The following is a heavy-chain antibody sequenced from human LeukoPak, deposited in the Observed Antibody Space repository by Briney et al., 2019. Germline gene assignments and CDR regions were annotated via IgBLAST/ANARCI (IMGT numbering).Heavy chain of an antibody. Sequence: SETLSLTCTVSSGSISSAGYYWSWIRQHPGKGLEWIGHIYYSGNTYYNPSLKSRVTISLDTAKNQFSLKVNSMTAADTAVYYRARVPRYSWTWYVDYWGQGTLVTVSS. D-gene: IGHD1-26*01. J-gene: IGHJ4*02. CDR2: IYYSGNT. CDR1: SGSISSAGYY. CDR3: ARVPRYSWTWYVDY. V-gene: IGHV4-31*03.